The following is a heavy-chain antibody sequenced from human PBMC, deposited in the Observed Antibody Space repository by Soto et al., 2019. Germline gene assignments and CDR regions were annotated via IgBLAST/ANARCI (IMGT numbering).Heavy chain of an antibody. CDR2: IYYSGST. D-gene: IGHD3-3*01. CDR1: GGSISSYY. CDR3: ASTNRNYDFWSGSGYYMDV. J-gene: IGHJ6*03. Sequence: SETLSLTCTVSGGSISSYYWSWIRQPPGKGLEWIGYIYYSGSTNYNPSLKSRVTISVDTSKNQFSLKLSSVTAEDTAVYYCASTNRNYDFWSGSGYYMDVWGKGTTVTVSS. V-gene: IGHV4-59*01.